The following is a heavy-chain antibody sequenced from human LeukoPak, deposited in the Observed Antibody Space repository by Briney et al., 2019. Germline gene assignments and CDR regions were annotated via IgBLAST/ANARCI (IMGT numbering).Heavy chain of an antibody. Sequence: SVKVSCKASGDTFIPYTFSWVRQAPGRGLEWIGRIIPSLDVANYAQKFQGRVTLSVDRDTATTYMEVTSLRSEDTAIYYCARDHCSPGTCLGGHWGQGTLVTVSS. CDR2: IIPSLDVA. J-gene: IGHJ4*02. V-gene: IGHV1-69*04. CDR3: ARDHCSPGTCLGGH. CDR1: GDTFIPYT. D-gene: IGHD2-15*01.